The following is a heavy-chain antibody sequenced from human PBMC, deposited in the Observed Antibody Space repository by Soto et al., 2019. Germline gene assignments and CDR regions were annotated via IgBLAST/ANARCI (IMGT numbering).Heavy chain of an antibody. V-gene: IGHV4-30-2*01. CDR1: GGSINNGGYS. CDR3: ARTSYDILTGRLDAFDI. Sequence: SETLSLTCAVSGGSINNGGYSWSWLRQPPGKGLEWIGYISHGGNTYYNPSLRSRVIVSIDKSKYHFSLGLKSVTAADTATYYCARTSYDILTGRLDAFDIWGQGTMVTVSS. J-gene: IGHJ3*02. D-gene: IGHD3-9*01. CDR2: ISHGGNT.